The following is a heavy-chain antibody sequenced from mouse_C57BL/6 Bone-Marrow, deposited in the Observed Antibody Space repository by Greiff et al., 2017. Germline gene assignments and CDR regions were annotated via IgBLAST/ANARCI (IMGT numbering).Heavy chain of an antibody. CDR3: ARKIYDYYWYFDV. CDR1: GYTFTDHT. J-gene: IGHJ1*03. V-gene: IGHV1-78*01. D-gene: IGHD2-4*01. Sequence: QVQLQQSDAELVKPGASVKISCKVSGYTFTDHTIHWMKQRPEQGLEWIGYIYPRDGSTNYNEKFKSKATLTVDKSSSTAYMQLSSLTSEDSAVYYCARKIYDYYWYFDVWGTGTTVTVSS. CDR2: IYPRDGST.